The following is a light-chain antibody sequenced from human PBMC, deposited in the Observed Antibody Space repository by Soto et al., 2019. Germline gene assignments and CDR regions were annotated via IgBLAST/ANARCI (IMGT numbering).Light chain of an antibody. CDR2: GVS. J-gene: IGKJ1*01. CDR1: QSVSSN. CDR3: QQYNNWRT. Sequence: EIVMTQSPATLSVSPGERATLSCRASQSVSSNLAWYQQKPGQAPRLLIYGVSTRATGIPARFSGSGSGTEFTLTLSSLQSEDFAVYYCQQYNNWRTFGQGTKVEIK. V-gene: IGKV3-15*01.